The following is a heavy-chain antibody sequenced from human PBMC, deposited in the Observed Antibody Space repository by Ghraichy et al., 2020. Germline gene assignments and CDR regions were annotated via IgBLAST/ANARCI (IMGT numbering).Heavy chain of an antibody. D-gene: IGHD5-18*01. CDR2: ISSSSSYI. J-gene: IGHJ4*02. CDR1: GFTFSSYS. V-gene: IGHV3-21*01. CDR3: ASFRPVQLWFNY. Sequence: GGSLRLSCAASGFTFSSYSMNWVRQAPGKGLEWVSSISSSSSYIYYADSVKGRFTISRDNAKNSLYLQMNSLRAEDTAVYYCASFRPVQLWFNYWGQGTLVTVSS.